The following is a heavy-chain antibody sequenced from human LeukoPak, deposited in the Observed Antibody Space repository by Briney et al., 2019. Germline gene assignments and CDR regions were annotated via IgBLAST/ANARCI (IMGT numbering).Heavy chain of an antibody. CDR3: AKVLPRTTLVPPWSSGMDV. V-gene: IGHV3-30*18. Sequence: GGSLRLSCAASGFTFSSFGLHWVRQAPAKGLEWVAVISYKGSNKYYADSLKGRFTISRDNSKNTLYLQMNRLRTEDTAVYYCAKVLPRTTLVPPWSSGMDVWGQGTTVTVSS. CDR1: GFTFSSFG. J-gene: IGHJ6*02. CDR2: ISYKGSNK. D-gene: IGHD1-1*01.